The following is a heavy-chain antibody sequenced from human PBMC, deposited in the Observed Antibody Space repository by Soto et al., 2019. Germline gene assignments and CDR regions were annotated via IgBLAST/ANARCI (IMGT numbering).Heavy chain of an antibody. CDR3: ARNLVALRLAAAFDY. J-gene: IGHJ4*02. V-gene: IGHV3-21*01. D-gene: IGHD2-15*01. CDR2: ISSSSSYI. Sequence: PGGSLRLSCAASGFTFSSYSMNWVRQAPGKGLEWVSSISSSSSYIYYADSVKGRFTISRDNAKNSLYLQMNSLRAEDTAVYYCARNLVALRLAAAFDYWGQGTLVTVSS. CDR1: GFTFSSYS.